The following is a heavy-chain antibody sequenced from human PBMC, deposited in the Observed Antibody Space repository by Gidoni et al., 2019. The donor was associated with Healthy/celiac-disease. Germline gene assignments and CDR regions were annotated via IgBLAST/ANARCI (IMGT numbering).Heavy chain of an antibody. D-gene: IGHD5-18*01. V-gene: IGHV3-30-3*01. Sequence: QVQLVESGGGVVQPGRSLRLSCAASGFTFSSYAMHWVRQAPGKGLEWVAVISYDGSNKYYADSVKGRFTISRDNSKNTLYLQMNSLRAEDTAVYYCARGDSYGRRGRLKYGMDVWGQGTTVTVSS. CDR2: ISYDGSNK. CDR1: GFTFSSYA. CDR3: ARGDSYGRRGRLKYGMDV. J-gene: IGHJ6*02.